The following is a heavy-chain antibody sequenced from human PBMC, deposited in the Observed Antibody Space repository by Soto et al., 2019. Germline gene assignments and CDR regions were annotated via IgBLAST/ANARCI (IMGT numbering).Heavy chain of an antibody. J-gene: IGHJ5*02. CDR2: IIPIFGTA. Sequence: SVKVSCKASGGTFSSYAISWVRQAPGQGLEWMGGIIPIFGTANYAQKFQGRVTITADESTSTAYMELSSLRSEDTAVYYCARKGRVWDYWNRLGWFDPWGQGTLVTVSS. V-gene: IGHV1-69*13. D-gene: IGHD1-1*01. CDR3: ARKGRVWDYWNRLGWFDP. CDR1: GGTFSSYA.